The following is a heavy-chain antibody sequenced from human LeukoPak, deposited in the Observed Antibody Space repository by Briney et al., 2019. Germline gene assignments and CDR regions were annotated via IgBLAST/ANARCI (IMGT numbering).Heavy chain of an antibody. CDR1: GGSFISNTYY. Sequence: PSETLSHTRTVAGGSFISNTYYWGWIRQPPGKGLEWIGSISYSESTYYNPSLKSRVTISVDTSKNQFSLELLSVAAADTAVYYCARHVGPDTRITMLRGVSFPLYNSWFDPYCWGNGVTVSS. D-gene: IGHD3-10*01. CDR3: ARHVGPDTRITMLRGVSFPLYNSWFDP. CDR2: ISYSEST. J-gene: IGHJ5*02. V-gene: IGHV4-39*01.